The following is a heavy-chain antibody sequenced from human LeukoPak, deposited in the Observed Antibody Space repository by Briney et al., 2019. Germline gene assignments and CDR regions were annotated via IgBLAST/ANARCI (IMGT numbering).Heavy chain of an antibody. CDR1: GGSISSYY. D-gene: IGHD6-25*01. V-gene: IGHV4-4*07. Sequence: SETLSLTCTVSGGSISSYYWSWIRQPAGKGLEGIGRIYTSGSTNYNPSLKRRVTISGDTSKKQFSLRVNSVTAADTAVYYCARLATAAYLNYWGQGTLVAVSS. J-gene: IGHJ4*02. CDR3: ARLATAAYLNY. CDR2: IYTSGST.